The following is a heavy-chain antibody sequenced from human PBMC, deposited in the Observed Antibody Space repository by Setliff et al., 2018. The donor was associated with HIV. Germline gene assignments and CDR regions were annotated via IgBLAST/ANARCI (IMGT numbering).Heavy chain of an antibody. CDR3: ARELYGGNSRPFDY. J-gene: IGHJ4*02. Sequence: SETLSLTCSISGGSVTCYLWHWFRQPPGKGLEWIGYIYYTGITDNNPSLEGRVTISVDTSKNQVSLRLKSVTTADTAVYYCARELYGGNSRPFDYWGQGALVTVSS. CDR1: GGSVTCYL. D-gene: IGHD2-21*02. V-gene: IGHV4-59*02. CDR2: IYYTGIT.